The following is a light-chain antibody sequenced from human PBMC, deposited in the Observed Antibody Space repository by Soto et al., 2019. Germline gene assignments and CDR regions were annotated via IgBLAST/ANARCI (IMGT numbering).Light chain of an antibody. J-gene: IGLJ3*02. Sequence: SYELTQPPSVSVAPGQTARITCEGHNIGSQSVHWYQLRPGQAPVVVVYDDTDRPSGIPERFSGSNSGNTATLTITRVEAGDGADYYCQVRDSSNDYVVFGGGTKLTVL. V-gene: IGLV3-21*02. CDR2: DDT. CDR3: QVRDSSNDYVV. CDR1: NIGSQS.